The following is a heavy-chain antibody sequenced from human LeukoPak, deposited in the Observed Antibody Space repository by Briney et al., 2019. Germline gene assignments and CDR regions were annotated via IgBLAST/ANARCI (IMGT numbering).Heavy chain of an antibody. D-gene: IGHD3-22*01. CDR1: VFTLNIYD. Sequence: GGSQRLSCSPWVFTLNIYDMHWARRSTGRGGEGVSAIGTAGDTYYPGSVKGRFTISRENAKNSLYLQMNSLRAGDTAVYYCARVNPVVTDAFDIWGQGTMVTVSS. V-gene: IGHV3-13*01. CDR2: IGTAGDT. CDR3: ARVNPVVTDAFDI. J-gene: IGHJ3*02.